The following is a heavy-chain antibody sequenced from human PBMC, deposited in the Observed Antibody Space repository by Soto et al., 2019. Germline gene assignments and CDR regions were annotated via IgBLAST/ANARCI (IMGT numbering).Heavy chain of an antibody. D-gene: IGHD4-4*01. V-gene: IGHV3-48*02. J-gene: IGHJ4*02. Sequence: GGSLRLSCAASGFTFSSYSMNWVRQAPGKGLEWVSYISSSSSTIYYADSVKGRFTISRDNAKNSLYLQMNSLRDEDTAVYYCASDPHIYSNYDGFFDYWSQGTLVTVSS. CDR3: ASDPHIYSNYDGFFDY. CDR2: ISSSSSTI. CDR1: GFTFSSYS.